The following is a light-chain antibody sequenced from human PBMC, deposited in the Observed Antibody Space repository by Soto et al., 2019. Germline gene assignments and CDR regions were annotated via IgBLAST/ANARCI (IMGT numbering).Light chain of an antibody. J-gene: IGKJ5*01. Sequence: EIVLTQSPGTLSLSPGERATLSCRASQSVSSSYLAWYQQKPGQAPRLLIYGASSRATGIPDRFSGSGSGTDFTLTFSRLEPEDFAVYYCQQYGSSFSIPFGQGTRLEIK. CDR2: GAS. CDR3: QQYGSSFSIP. CDR1: QSVSSSY. V-gene: IGKV3-20*01.